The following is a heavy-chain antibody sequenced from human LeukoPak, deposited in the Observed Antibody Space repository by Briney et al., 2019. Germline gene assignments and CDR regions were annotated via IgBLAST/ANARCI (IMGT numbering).Heavy chain of an antibody. V-gene: IGHV3-30*02. D-gene: IGHD2-15*01. CDR3: AKSGLNRFSY. Sequence: PGGSLRLSCAASGFTFNNYGMHWVRQAPGKGLEWVAFIRYNGNNQYYADSVKGRFTISRDNSKNTLYLQMNSLRAEDTAVCYCAKSGLNRFSYWGKGSLVTVSS. CDR1: GFTFNNYG. J-gene: IGHJ4*02. CDR2: IRYNGNNQ.